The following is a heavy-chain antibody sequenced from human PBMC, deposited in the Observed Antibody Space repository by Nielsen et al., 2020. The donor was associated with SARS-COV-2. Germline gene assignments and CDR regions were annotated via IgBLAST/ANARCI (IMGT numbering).Heavy chain of an antibody. J-gene: IGHJ6*03. D-gene: IGHD3-3*01. CDR3: ARHFYDCWSGSPYYMDV. CDR2: IYYSGST. Sequence: GSLRLSCTVSGGSISSSSYYWGWIRQPPGKGLEWIGSIYYSGSTYYNPSLKSRVTISVDTSKNQFSLKLSSVTAADTAVYYCARHFYDCWSGSPYYMDVWGKGTTVTVSS. CDR1: GGSISSSSYY. V-gene: IGHV4-39*01.